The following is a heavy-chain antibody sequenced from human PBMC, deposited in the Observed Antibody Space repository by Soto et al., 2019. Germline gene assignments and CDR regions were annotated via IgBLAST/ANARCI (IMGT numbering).Heavy chain of an antibody. Sequence: GESLKISCKGSGYSFSSYWIGWVRQMPGKGLEWMGIIYPGDSDTRYSPSFQGQVTISADKSISTAYLQWSSLKASDTAMYFCARHISSVQGGNVYRDQYYTMDVWGQGTTVTVSS. CDR2: IYPGDSDT. V-gene: IGHV5-51*01. D-gene: IGHD1-1*01. J-gene: IGHJ6*02. CDR1: GYSFSSYW. CDR3: ARHISSVQGGNVYRDQYYTMDV.